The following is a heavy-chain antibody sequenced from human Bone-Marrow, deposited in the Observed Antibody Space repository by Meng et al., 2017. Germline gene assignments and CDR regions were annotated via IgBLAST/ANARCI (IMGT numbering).Heavy chain of an antibody. CDR2: INHSGST. Sequence: RWGEGRWKPSETPSFTVAVYGGSFSGYYWSWIRQPPGKGLEWIGEINHSGSTNYTPSLKSRVTISVDTSKNQFSLKLSSVTAADTAVYYCARGLRAARPLLFGYWGQGTLVTVSS. CDR3: ARGLRAARPLLFGY. J-gene: IGHJ4*02. V-gene: IGHV4-34*01. D-gene: IGHD6-6*01. CDR1: GGSFSGYY.